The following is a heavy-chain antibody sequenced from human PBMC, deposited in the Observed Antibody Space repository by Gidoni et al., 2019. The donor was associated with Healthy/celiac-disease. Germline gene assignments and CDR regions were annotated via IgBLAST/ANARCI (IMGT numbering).Heavy chain of an antibody. Sequence: QVQLQESGPGLVKPSQTLSLTCTVSGGPLRRGGYYWRWIRQNPGKGLEWIGYIYYSGSTYYNPSLKSRVTISVDTSKNQFSLKLSSVTAADTAVYYCARVAGAEKYGMDVWGQGTTVTVSS. CDR1: GGPLRRGGYY. CDR3: ARVAGAEKYGMDV. CDR2: IYYSGST. V-gene: IGHV4-31*03. J-gene: IGHJ6*02.